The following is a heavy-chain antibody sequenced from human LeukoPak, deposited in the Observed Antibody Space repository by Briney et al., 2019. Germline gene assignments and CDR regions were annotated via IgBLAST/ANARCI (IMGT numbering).Heavy chain of an antibody. CDR2: INHSGST. CDR3: ARAGTYYYDSSGYWDY. Sequence: SETLSLTCAVYGGSFSGYYWSWIRQPPGKGLEWIGEINHSGSTNYNPSLKSRVAISVDTSKNQFSLKLSSVTAADTAVYYCARAGTYYYDSSGYWDYWGQGTLVTVSS. V-gene: IGHV4-34*01. D-gene: IGHD3-22*01. J-gene: IGHJ4*02. CDR1: GGSFSGYY.